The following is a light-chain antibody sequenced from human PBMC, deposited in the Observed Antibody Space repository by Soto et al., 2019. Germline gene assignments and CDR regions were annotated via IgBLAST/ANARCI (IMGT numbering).Light chain of an antibody. CDR2: EVT. J-gene: IGLJ2*01. V-gene: IGLV2-8*01. Sequence: QSALTQPPSASGSPGQSVTLTCTGNSNDVGHSSFISWYQQHPGKGPKLIIYEVTKRPSGVPDRFSGSKSGNTASLSVSGLQDEEEDDYYCNAHAYNGKHVFGAGTKLTVL. CDR3: NAHAYNGKHV. CDR1: SNDVGHSSF.